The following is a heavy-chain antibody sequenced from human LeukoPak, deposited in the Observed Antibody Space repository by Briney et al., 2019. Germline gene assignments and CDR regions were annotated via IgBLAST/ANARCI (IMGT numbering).Heavy chain of an antibody. J-gene: IGHJ4*02. D-gene: IGHD5-18*01. CDR1: GFTFSFYS. Sequence: GGSLRLSCVASGFTFSFYSMNWVRQAPGKGLEWVSSISRSSSYIHYADSVRGRFTISRDNAKNSLYLQMNGLRAEDTAVYYCARDGDTAMVTDYWGQGTLVTVSS. CDR3: ARDGDTAMVTDY. V-gene: IGHV3-21*01. CDR2: ISRSSSYI.